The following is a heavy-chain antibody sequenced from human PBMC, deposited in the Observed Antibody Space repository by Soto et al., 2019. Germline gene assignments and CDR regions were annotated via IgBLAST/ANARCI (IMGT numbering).Heavy chain of an antibody. V-gene: IGHV1-2*02. J-gene: IGHJ6*02. Sequence: ASVKVSCKASGYTFTVYYMHGVVQSAIQGLDGMGWINPNSGGTNYAQKFQGRVTMTRDTSISTAYMELSRLRSDDTAVYYCARTPVFGVVIIGHYYYYGMDVWGQGTTDTVSS. CDR2: INPNSGGT. CDR1: GYTFTVYY. CDR3: ARTPVFGVVIIGHYYYYGMDV. D-gene: IGHD3-3*01.